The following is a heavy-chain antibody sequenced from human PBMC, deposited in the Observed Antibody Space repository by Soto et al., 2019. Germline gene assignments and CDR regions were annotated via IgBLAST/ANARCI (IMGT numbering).Heavy chain of an antibody. J-gene: IGHJ6*03. V-gene: IGHV5-51*01. D-gene: IGHD2-2*01. CDR2: IYPGDSDT. CDR3: VRLHPPDATPYHHHYYYMDV. CDR1: GYSFSTYW. Sequence: GESLKISCQGSGYSFSTYWIGWVRQMPEKGLEWMGIIYPGDSDTRYSPSFQGQVTISADKSISTAYLQWSSLEASDTAMFYCVRLHPPDATPYHHHYYYMDVWGRGTTVTVSS.